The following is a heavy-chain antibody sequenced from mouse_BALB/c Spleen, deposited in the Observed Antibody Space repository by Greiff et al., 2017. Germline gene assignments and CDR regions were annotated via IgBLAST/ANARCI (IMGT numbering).Heavy chain of an antibody. CDR1: GYTFTSYW. J-gene: IGHJ4*01. D-gene: IGHD2-1*01. Sequence: QVQLQQPGAELVRPGASVKLSCKASGYTFTSYWINWVKQRPGQGLEWIGNIYPSDSYTNYNQKFKDKATLTVDKSSSTAYMQLSSPTSEDSAVYYYTRPYGNYYAMDYWGQGTSVTVSS. CDR3: TRPYGNYYAMDY. V-gene: IGHV1-69*02. CDR2: IYPSDSYT.